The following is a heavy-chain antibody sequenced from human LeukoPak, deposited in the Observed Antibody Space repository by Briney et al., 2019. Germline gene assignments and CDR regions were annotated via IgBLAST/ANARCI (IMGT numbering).Heavy chain of an antibody. D-gene: IGHD1-26*01. V-gene: IGHV1-3*01. J-gene: IGHJ6*02. Sequence: VSVKVSCKASGYTFTSYAMHWVRQAPGQRLEWMGWINAGNGNTKYSQKFQGRVTITRDTSASTAYMELSSLRSEDTAVYYCARDGIVGATTDYYYYGMDVWGQGTTVTVSS. CDR3: ARDGIVGATTDYYYYGMDV. CDR1: GYTFTSYA. CDR2: INAGNGNT.